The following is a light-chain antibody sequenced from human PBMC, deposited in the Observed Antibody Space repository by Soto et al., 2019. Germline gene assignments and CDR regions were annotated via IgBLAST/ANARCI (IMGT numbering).Light chain of an antibody. V-gene: IGLV2-11*01. CDR1: NSDIGNYNY. CDR2: DVT. Sequence: QSALTQPRSVSGSPGQSVTISCTGTNSDIGNYNYVSWYQQHPGKAPKVMIYDVTKRPSGVPDRFSGSTSGNTASLTISGLQAEDEADYYCISYASRDTLLGVFGGGTKLTVL. CDR3: ISYASRDTLLGV. J-gene: IGLJ3*02.